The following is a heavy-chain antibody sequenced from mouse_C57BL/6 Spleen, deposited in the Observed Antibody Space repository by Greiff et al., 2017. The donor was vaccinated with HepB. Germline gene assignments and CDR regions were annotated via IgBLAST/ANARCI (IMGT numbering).Heavy chain of an antibody. V-gene: IGHV1-55*01. D-gene: IGHD2-5*01. CDR1: GYTFTSYW. Sequence: VQLQQPGAELVKPGASVKMSCKASGYTFTSYWITWVKQRPGQGLEWIGDIYPGSGSTNYNEKFKSKATLTVDTSSSTAYMQLSSLTSEDSAVYYCARRDSNTPWFAYWGQGTLVTVSA. CDR3: ARRDSNTPWFAY. J-gene: IGHJ3*01. CDR2: IYPGSGST.